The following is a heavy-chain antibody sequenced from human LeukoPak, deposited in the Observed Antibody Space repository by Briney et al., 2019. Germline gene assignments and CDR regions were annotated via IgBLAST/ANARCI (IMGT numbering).Heavy chain of an antibody. CDR3: ARVADIVVVVAATTYSHHDAFDI. CDR2: IIPILVIA. V-gene: IGHV1-69*04. D-gene: IGHD2-15*01. Sequence: ASVKVSCKASGGTFSSYAISWVRQAPGQGLEWMGRIIPILVIANYAQKFQGRVTITADKSTSTAYMELSSLRSEDTAVYYCARVADIVVVVAATTYSHHDAFDIWGQGTMVPVSS. J-gene: IGHJ3*02. CDR1: GGTFSSYA.